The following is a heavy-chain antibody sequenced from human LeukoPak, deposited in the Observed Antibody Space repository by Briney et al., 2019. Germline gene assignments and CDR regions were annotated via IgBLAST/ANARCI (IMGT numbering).Heavy chain of an antibody. J-gene: IGHJ3*02. D-gene: IGHD6-13*01. CDR1: GFTFSDYY. CDR2: ISSSGSTI. Sequence: GGSLRLSCAASGFTFSDYYMSWIRQAPGKGLEWVSYISSSGSTIYYADSVKGRFTISRDNAKNSLYLQMNSLRAEDTAVYYCARDRPGIAAAKDAFDIWGQGTMATVSS. CDR3: ARDRPGIAAAKDAFDI. V-gene: IGHV3-11*01.